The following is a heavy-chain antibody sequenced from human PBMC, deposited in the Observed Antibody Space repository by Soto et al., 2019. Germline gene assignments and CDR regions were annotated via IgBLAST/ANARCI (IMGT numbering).Heavy chain of an antibody. V-gene: IGHV3-21*01. D-gene: IGHD2-2*01. J-gene: IGHJ6*03. CDR3: ARHIVVVPAEFYMDV. CDR2: ISSSSSYI. Sequence: PGGSLRLSCAASGFTFSSYSMNWVRQAPGKELEWVSSISSSSSYIYYADSVKGRFTISRDNAKNSLYLQMNSLRAEDTAVYYCARHIVVVPAEFYMDVWGKGTTVTVSS. CDR1: GFTFSSYS.